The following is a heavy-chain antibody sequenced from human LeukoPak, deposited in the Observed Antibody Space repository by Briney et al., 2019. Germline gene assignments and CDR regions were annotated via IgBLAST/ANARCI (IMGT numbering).Heavy chain of an antibody. CDR3: AGNDYGDYKSSFDY. CDR2: IFYSGST. CDR1: GGSISSYY. Sequence: SETLSLTWTVSGGSISSYYWSWFRQPPGKGLEWIGYIFYSGSTNYNPSLKSRVTISVDTSKNQFSLRLNSVTAADTAMYYCAGNDYGDYKSSFDYWGQGTLVTVSS. J-gene: IGHJ4*02. V-gene: IGHV4-59*01. D-gene: IGHD4-17*01.